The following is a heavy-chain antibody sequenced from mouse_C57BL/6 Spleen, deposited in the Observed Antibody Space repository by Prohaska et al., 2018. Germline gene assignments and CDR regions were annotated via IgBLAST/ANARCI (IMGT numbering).Heavy chain of an antibody. CDR1: GFSFNTYA. D-gene: IGHD3-1*01. Sequence: EVQLVESGGGLVQPKGSLKLSCAASGFSFNTYAMNWVRQAPGKGLEWVARIRSKSNNYATYYADSVKDRFTISRDDSESMLYLQMNNLKTEDTAMYYCVRPFYSGYAMDYWGQGTSVTVSS. CDR2: IRSKSNNYAT. J-gene: IGHJ4*01. V-gene: IGHV10-1*01. CDR3: VRPFYSGYAMDY.